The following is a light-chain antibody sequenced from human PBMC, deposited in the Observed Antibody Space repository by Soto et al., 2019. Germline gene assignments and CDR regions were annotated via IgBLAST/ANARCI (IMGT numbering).Light chain of an antibody. Sequence: EIVMTHSPLSLPVTPGEPASISCRSSQSLLQSNGNNQLGWVLQKPGQSPQLLMYLGSSRASGVPDRFSGSGSGTDFTLKISRVEPEDVGVYYCMQVLQTPPTFGGGPKVEIK. V-gene: IGKV2-28*01. CDR1: QSLLQSNGNNQ. CDR3: MQVLQTPPT. CDR2: LGS. J-gene: IGKJ4*01.